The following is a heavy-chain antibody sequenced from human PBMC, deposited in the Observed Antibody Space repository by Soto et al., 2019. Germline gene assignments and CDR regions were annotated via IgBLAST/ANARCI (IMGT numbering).Heavy chain of an antibody. D-gene: IGHD2-2*01. CDR3: ARGRDIVVVPASGFDP. CDR2: INHSGST. CDR1: GGSFSGYY. V-gene: IGHV4-34*01. Sequence: SETLSLTCAVYGGSFSGYYLSWIRQPPGKGLEWIGEINHSGSTNYNPSLKSRVTISVDTSKNQFSLKLSSVTAADTAVYYCARGRDIVVVPASGFDPWGQGTLVTVSS. J-gene: IGHJ5*02.